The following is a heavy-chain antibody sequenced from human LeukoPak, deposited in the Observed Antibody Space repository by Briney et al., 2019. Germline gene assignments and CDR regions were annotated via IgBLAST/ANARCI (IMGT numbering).Heavy chain of an antibody. D-gene: IGHD3-3*01. Sequence: ASVSVSCKASGYTFTSYYMHWVRQAPGQGLEWMGIINPSGGSTSYAQKFQGRVTITADESTSTAYMELSSLRSEDTAVYYCARGTGLRFLEWFDYWGQGTLVTVSS. CDR1: GYTFTSYY. J-gene: IGHJ4*02. CDR2: INPSGGST. V-gene: IGHV1-46*01. CDR3: ARGTGLRFLEWFDY.